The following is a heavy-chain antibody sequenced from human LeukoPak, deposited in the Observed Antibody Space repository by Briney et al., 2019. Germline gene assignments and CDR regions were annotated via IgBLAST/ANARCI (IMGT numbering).Heavy chain of an antibody. CDR2: ISAYNGNT. CDR3: ATGGNYQGFDY. D-gene: IGHD1-7*01. J-gene: IGHJ4*02. V-gene: IGHV1-18*01. Sequence: ASMKVSCKASGYTFTSYGISWVRQAPGQGLEWMGWISAYNGNTNYAQKFQGRVTMTTDTSTDTAYMDLSSLRSEDTAVYYCATGGNYQGFDYWGQGTLVTVSS. CDR1: GYTFTSYG.